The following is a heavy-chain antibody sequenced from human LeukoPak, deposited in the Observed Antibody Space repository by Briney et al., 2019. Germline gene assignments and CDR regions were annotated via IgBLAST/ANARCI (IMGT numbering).Heavy chain of an antibody. CDR2: IIPIFGTA. J-gene: IGHJ3*02. D-gene: IGHD3-9*01. Sequence: SVKVSCKASGGTFSSYAISWVRQAPGQGLEWMGGIIPIFGTANYAQKFQGRVTITADESTSTAYMGLSSLRSEDTAVYYCARDHYDILTGHRSHDAFDIWGQGTMVTVSS. V-gene: IGHV1-69*13. CDR1: GGTFSSYA. CDR3: ARDHYDILTGHRSHDAFDI.